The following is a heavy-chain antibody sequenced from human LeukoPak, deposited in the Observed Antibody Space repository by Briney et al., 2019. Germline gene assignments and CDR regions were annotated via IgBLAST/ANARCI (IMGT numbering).Heavy chain of an antibody. Sequence: SVKVSCKASGYTFTSYYMHWVRQAPGQGLEWMGRIIPILGIANYAQKFQGRVTITADKSTSTAYMELSSLRSEDTAVYYCARDRPIVATIKPPYYFDYWGQGTLVTVPS. CDR2: IIPILGIA. CDR1: GYTFTSYY. CDR3: ARDRPIVATIKPPYYFDY. D-gene: IGHD5-12*01. V-gene: IGHV1-69*04. J-gene: IGHJ4*02.